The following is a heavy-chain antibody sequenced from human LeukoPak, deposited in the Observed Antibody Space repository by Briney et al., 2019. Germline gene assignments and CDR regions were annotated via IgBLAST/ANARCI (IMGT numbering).Heavy chain of an antibody. V-gene: IGHV4-34*01. J-gene: IGHJ4*02. CDR1: GGSFSGYY. CDR2: INHSGST. Sequence: SETLSLTCAVYGGSFSGYYWSWIRQPPGKGLEWIGEINHSGSTNYNPSLKSRVTISLDTSKNQFSLKLSSVTAADTAVYYCARLISWSVYYQGYFDYWGQGTLVTVSS. CDR3: ARLISWSVYYQGYFDY. D-gene: IGHD3-3*01.